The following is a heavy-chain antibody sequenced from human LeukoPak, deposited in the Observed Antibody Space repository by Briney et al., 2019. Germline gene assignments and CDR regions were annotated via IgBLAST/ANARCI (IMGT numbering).Heavy chain of an antibody. V-gene: IGHV4-39*01. CDR1: GCSISSSSYY. Sequence: SETLSLTGTVSGCSISSSSYYRGWIRQPPGKGLERLGSIYYSGSTYYNPSLTNRVTISADPSKNQFSLKLSSVTAADTDVYYCARHVQNYDILTGYYFSRFDYWGQGTLATVSS. J-gene: IGHJ4*02. D-gene: IGHD3-9*01. CDR2: IYYSGST. CDR3: ARHVQNYDILTGYYFSRFDY.